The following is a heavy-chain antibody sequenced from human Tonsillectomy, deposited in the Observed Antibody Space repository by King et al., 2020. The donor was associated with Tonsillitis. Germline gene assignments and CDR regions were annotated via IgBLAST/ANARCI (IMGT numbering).Heavy chain of an antibody. V-gene: IGHV2-5*01. J-gene: IGHJ4*02. D-gene: IGHD6-13*01. CDR1: GFSLSSSGVG. Sequence: TLKESGPTLVKPTQTLTLTCTFSGFSLSSSGVGVGWIRQPPGKALDWLALIYWNDKKRISPSLKSRLTITKDTSKNQVVLTMTNMDPVDTATYYCAHVWVYSSSWYTYVHWGQGTLVTVSS. CDR3: AHVWVYSSSWYTYVH. CDR2: IYWNDKK.